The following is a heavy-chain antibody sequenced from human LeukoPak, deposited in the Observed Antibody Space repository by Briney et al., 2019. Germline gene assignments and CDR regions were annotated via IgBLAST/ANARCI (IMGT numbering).Heavy chain of an antibody. CDR3: ARGTHSSGWHRGFDY. CDR2: INSDGSST. CDR1: GFTFSSYW. J-gene: IGHJ4*02. V-gene: IGHV3-74*01. D-gene: IGHD6-19*01. Sequence: GGSLRLSCAASGFTFSSYWMHWVRQAPGKGLVWVSRINSDGSSTSYADSVRGRFTISRDNAKNTLYLQMISLRAEDTAVYYCARGTHSSGWHRGFDYWGQGTLVTVSS.